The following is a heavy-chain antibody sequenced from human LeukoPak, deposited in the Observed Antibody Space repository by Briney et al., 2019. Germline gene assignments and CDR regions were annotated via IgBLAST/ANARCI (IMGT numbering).Heavy chain of an antibody. CDR2: INPNSGGT. CDR3: ARTYYDPLTGYYSGGGPFDP. CDR1: GYTFTGYY. J-gene: IGHJ5*02. Sequence: GASVKVSCKASGYTFTGYYMHWVRQAPTQGLEWMGWINPNSGGTNYAHKFQGRVTMTSDTSISTDYMELSRLRTDDTAVYHCARTYYDPLTGYYSGGGPFDPWGQGTLVTVSS. D-gene: IGHD3-9*01. V-gene: IGHV1-2*02.